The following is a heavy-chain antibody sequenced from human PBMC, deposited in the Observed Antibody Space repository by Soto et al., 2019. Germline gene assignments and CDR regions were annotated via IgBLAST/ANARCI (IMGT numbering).Heavy chain of an antibody. CDR2: IYYSGST. Sequence: SETLSLTCTVSGGSVSSGSYYWSWIRQPPGKGLEWIGYIYYSGSTNYNPSLKSRVIISVDTSKNQFSLKLSSVTAADTAVYYCARYIAAAGSYYFDYWGQGKLVTVSS. J-gene: IGHJ4*02. CDR3: ARYIAAAGSYYFDY. CDR1: GGSVSSGSYY. D-gene: IGHD6-13*01. V-gene: IGHV4-61*01.